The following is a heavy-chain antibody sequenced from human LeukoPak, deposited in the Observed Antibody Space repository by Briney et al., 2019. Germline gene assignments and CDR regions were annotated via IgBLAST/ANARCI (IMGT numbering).Heavy chain of an antibody. J-gene: IGHJ4*02. Sequence: SQTLSLTCAISGDSVSSNSAAWTWIRQCPSRGLEWLGGTYYRSKWYNDYAPSVRGRITINADTSKNQLSLQLNSVTPEDTAVYYCARTSGSSATTDYWGQGTLVTVSS. CDR3: ARTSGSSATTDY. CDR1: GDSVSSNSAA. CDR2: TYYRSKWYN. V-gene: IGHV6-1*01. D-gene: IGHD1-1*01.